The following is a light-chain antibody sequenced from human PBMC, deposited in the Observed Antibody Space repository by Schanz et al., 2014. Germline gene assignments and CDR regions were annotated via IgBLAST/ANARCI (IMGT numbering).Light chain of an antibody. CDR3: LQYDNWPPT. V-gene: IGKV3-15*01. J-gene: IGKJ2*01. Sequence: EIVMTQFPATLSASPGESATLSCRASQSVSDNLAWYQQKPGQGPRLLIYGASTRATDVPARFSGSGSGTVFTLTISGLQSDDFVVYSCLQYDNWPPTFGQGTKLEIK. CDR2: GAS. CDR1: QSVSDN.